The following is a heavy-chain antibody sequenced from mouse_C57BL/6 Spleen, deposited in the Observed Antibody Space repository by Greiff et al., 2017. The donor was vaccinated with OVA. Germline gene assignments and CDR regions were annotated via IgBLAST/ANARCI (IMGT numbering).Heavy chain of an antibody. CDR2: ISDGGSYT. CDR3: ARDHGSS. J-gene: IGHJ2*01. Sequence: EVKLVESGGGLVKPGGSLKLSCAASGFTFSSYAMSWVRQTPEKRLEWVATISDGGSYTYYPDNVKGRFTISRDNAKNNLYLQMSHLKSEDTAMYYCARDHGSSWGQGTTLTVSS. CDR1: GFTFSSYA. V-gene: IGHV5-4*01. D-gene: IGHD1-1*01.